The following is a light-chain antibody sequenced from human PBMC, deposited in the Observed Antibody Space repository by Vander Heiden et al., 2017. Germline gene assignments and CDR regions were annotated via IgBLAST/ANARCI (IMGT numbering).Light chain of an antibody. J-gene: IGLJ2*01. Sequence: SYVLTEPPSLSGAPGQPAKITCGGKNIGTKSVHWYQQKPGRAPVLVVYDDGDQPSGIPERISGSNSGNTATLTISRVEAGDEADYYCQVWDTTSDHPVVFGGGTKLTV. CDR2: DDG. CDR3: QVWDTTSDHPVV. V-gene: IGLV3-21*02. CDR1: NIGTKS.